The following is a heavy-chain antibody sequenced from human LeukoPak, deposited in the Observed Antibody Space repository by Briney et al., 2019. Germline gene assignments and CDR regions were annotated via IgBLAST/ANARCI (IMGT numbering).Heavy chain of an antibody. D-gene: IGHD2-21*02. Sequence: GGSLRLSCAASGFTFSTYAMSWVRQAPGKELEWVSAISGSGSSSNYADSVKGRFTISRDNSKNTLYLQLNSLRGEDTAVFYCARSQSDWYSFDYWGQGTLVSVSS. CDR2: ISGSGSSS. CDR1: GFTFSTYA. V-gene: IGHV3-23*01. CDR3: ARSQSDWYSFDY. J-gene: IGHJ4*02.